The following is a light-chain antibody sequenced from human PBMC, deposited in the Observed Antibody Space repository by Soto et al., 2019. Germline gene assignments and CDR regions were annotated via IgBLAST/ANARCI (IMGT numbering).Light chain of an antibody. Sequence: QSALTQPASVSGSPGQSITISCAGTSGDVCTFDYVSWYQHHPGKVPKLMIYDVSDRPSGVSTRFSGSKSANMASLTISGLKADDEADYYCAVYTTSSTLVFGGGTKLTVL. V-gene: IGLV2-14*03. CDR2: DVS. CDR1: SGDVCTFDY. CDR3: AVYTTSSTLV. J-gene: IGLJ3*02.